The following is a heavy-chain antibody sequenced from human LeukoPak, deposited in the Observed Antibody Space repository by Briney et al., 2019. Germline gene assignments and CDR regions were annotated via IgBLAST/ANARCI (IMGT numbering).Heavy chain of an antibody. CDR3: AIESPSGTRVFSKCFDF. D-gene: IGHD4-17*01. CDR1: GYTFTDYY. V-gene: IGHV1-2*02. Sequence: ASVKVSCKASGYTFTDYYFHWIRQSPGQGLEWMGGIHPKSGGTKYGQKFQGRVTMTRDTSITTSYMELSRLTSDGTAAYHCAIESPSGTRVFSKCFDFWGQGTLVTASS. J-gene: IGHJ4*02. CDR2: IHPKSGGT.